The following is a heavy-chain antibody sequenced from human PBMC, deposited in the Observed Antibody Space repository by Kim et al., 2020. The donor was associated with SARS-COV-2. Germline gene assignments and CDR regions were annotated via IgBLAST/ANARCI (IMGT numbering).Heavy chain of an antibody. J-gene: IGHJ3*02. D-gene: IGHD3-16*01. Sequence: GGSLRLSCAASGFTFSSYGMHWVRQAPGKGLEWVAVISYDGSNKYYADSVKGRFTISRDNSKNTLYLQMNSLRAEDTAVYYCAKGRRWGMTKDAFDIWGQGTMVTVSS. CDR3: AKGRRWGMTKDAFDI. CDR1: GFTFSSYG. CDR2: ISYDGSNK. V-gene: IGHV3-30*18.